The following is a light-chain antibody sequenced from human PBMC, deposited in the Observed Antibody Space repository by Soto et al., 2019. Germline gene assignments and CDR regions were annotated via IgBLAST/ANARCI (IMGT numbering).Light chain of an antibody. J-gene: IGKJ4*01. CDR1: QSITSW. Sequence: DTQMTQSPSTLSASVGDRVTITCRASQSITSWLAWYQQKPGKAPKLLIYAASSLQSGVPSRFSGSGSGTDFTLTISSLQPEDFATYYCQQSYSTLTFGGGTKVDIK. CDR3: QQSYSTLT. CDR2: AAS. V-gene: IGKV1-39*01.